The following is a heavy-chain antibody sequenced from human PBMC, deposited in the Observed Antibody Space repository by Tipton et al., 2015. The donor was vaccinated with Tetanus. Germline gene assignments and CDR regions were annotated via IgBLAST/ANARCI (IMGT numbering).Heavy chain of an antibody. CDR2: IYSGSTT. D-gene: IGHD6-19*01. CDR3: ARAPFDFSDYFDL. Sequence: SLRLSCAASGFTVTSTYMAWVRQTPGKGLEWVSSIYSGSTTYYRDSVRGRFTISRDSSKNSSHLQLNNLRDEDTAIYFCARAPFDFSDYFDLWGQGTPVTVSS. CDR1: GFTVTSTY. V-gene: IGHV3-53*01. J-gene: IGHJ4*02.